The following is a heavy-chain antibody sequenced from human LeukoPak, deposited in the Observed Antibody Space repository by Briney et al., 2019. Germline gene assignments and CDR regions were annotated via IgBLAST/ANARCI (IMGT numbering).Heavy chain of an antibody. CDR2: IRPEGSDK. CDR3: GTWRVVAALDR. D-gene: IGHD2-15*01. Sequence: QPGGSLRLSCAASGFTLTNYWMGWVRQAPGKGLEWVANIRPEGSDKYYVDSVKGRFTISRDNAQNSLYLQMNSLRAEDSGVYYCGTWRVVAALDRWGQGTLVTVSS. CDR1: GFTLTNYW. J-gene: IGHJ5*02. V-gene: IGHV3-7*01.